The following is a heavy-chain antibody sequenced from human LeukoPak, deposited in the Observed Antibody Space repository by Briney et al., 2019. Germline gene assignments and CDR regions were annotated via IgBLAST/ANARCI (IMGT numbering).Heavy chain of an antibody. V-gene: IGHV3-30*03. CDR3: ARDLGQYYDTSDNWFDP. D-gene: IGHD3-22*01. CDR2: ISYDGSNK. J-gene: IGHJ5*02. CDR1: GFTSSSYG. Sequence: GGSLRLSCAASGFTSSSYGMHWVRQAPGKGLEWVAVISYDGSNKYYADSVKGRFTISRDNSKNTLNLQMNSLRAEDTAVYYCARDLGQYYDTSDNWFDPWGQGTLVTVSS.